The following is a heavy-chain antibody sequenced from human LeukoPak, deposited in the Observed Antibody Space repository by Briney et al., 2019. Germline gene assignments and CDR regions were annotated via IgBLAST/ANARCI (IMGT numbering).Heavy chain of an antibody. V-gene: IGHV4-61*02. J-gene: IGHJ5*02. CDR1: GGSISGGSYY. Sequence: SETLSLTCSVSGGSISGGSYYWSWIRQPAGKGLEWVGRIYSSGSTNYNPSLKSRVTMSVDMPKNQFSLKVSSVIAADTAVYYCARGSIAASGAKWFDPWGQGTLVTVSS. D-gene: IGHD6-13*01. CDR3: ARGSIAASGAKWFDP. CDR2: IYSSGST.